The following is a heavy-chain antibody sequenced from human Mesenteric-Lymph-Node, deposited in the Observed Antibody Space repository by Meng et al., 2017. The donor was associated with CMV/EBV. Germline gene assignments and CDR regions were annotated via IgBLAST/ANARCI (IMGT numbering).Heavy chain of an antibody. Sequence: GESLKISCAASGFTFSSYGMHWVRQAPGKGLEWVAFIRYDGSNKYYADSVKGRFTISRDNSKNTLYLQMNSLRAEDTAVYYCARVSRHYGSGRNLDYWGQGTLVTVSS. V-gene: IGHV3-30*02. CDR3: ARVSRHYGSGRNLDY. CDR2: IRYDGSNK. J-gene: IGHJ4*02. CDR1: GFTFSSYG. D-gene: IGHD3-10*01.